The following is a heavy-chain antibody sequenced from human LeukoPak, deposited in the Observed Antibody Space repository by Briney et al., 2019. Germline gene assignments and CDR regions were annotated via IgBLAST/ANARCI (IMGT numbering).Heavy chain of an antibody. J-gene: IGHJ6*03. Sequence: PGGSLRLSCAASGFTVSSNYMSWVRQAPGKGLEWVSVIYSGGSTYYVDSVKGRFTISRDNSKNTLYLQMNSLRAEDTAVYYCARLDYYYYYMDVWGKGTTVTVSS. CDR2: IYSGGST. V-gene: IGHV3-53*01. CDR3: ARLDYYYYYMDV. CDR1: GFTVSSNY.